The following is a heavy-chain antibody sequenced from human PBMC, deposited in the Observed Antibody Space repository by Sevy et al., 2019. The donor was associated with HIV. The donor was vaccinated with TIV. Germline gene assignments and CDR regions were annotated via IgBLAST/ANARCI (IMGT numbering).Heavy chain of an antibody. CDR1: GFIVSSNY. J-gene: IGHJ6*02. V-gene: IGHV3-53*01. CDR2: IYSGGST. D-gene: IGHD5-18*01. CDR3: ARYRNTAMVIGMDV. Sequence: GGSLRLSCAASGFIVSSNYMSWVRQAPGKGLEWVSVIYSGGSTYYADSVKGRFTISRDNSKNTLYLQMNSLRAEDTAVYYCARYRNTAMVIGMDVWGQGTTVTVSS.